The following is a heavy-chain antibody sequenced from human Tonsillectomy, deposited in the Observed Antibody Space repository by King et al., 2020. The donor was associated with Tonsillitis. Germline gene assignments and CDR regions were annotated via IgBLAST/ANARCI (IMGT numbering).Heavy chain of an antibody. Sequence: QLQESGPGLVKPSQTLSLTCAVSGGSISSGGYSWSWIRQPPGKGLEWIGYINYSGSTYYNPSLKSRVTISVATSKDQFSLKLSSVTAADTAVYYCARVHDVGVPAAMRDPGGQGTLVTVSS. CDR1: GGSISSGGYS. V-gene: IGHV4-30-4*07. CDR2: INYSGST. J-gene: IGHJ5*02. D-gene: IGHD2-2*01. CDR3: ARVHDVGVPAAMRDP.